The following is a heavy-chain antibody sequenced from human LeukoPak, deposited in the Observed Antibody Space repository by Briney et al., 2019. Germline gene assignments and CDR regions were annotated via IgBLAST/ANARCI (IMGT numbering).Heavy chain of an antibody. J-gene: IGHJ3*02. V-gene: IGHV5-51*01. CDR2: IYPGDSDT. CDR1: GYSFTSYW. D-gene: IGHD6-13*01. CDR3: ARLSIAAAGTVAFDI. Sequence: GESLKISCKGSGYSFTSYWIGWVRQMPGKGLEWMGIIYPGDSDTRYSPSFQGQVTISADKSISTAYLQWSSLKASDTAMYYCARLSIAAAGTVAFDIWGQGIMVTVSS.